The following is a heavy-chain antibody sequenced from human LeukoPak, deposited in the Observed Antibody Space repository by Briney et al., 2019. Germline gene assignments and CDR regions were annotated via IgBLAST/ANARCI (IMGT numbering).Heavy chain of an antibody. CDR2: IYYSGST. CDR1: GGSISSSSYY. V-gene: IGHV4-39*01. Sequence: PSETLSLTCTVSGGSISSSSYYWGWIRQPPGKGLEWIGSIYYSGSTYYNPSLKSRVTISVDTSKNQFSLKLSSVTAADTAVYYCARPYCSSTSCYPGSNWFDPWGQGTLVTVS. D-gene: IGHD2-2*01. CDR3: ARPYCSSTSCYPGSNWFDP. J-gene: IGHJ5*02.